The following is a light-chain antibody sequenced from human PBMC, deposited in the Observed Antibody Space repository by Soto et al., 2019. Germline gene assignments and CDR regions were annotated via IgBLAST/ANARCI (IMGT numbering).Light chain of an antibody. CDR3: SSYTSTNNRL. CDR1: SSDFGDYNY. V-gene: IGLV2-14*01. J-gene: IGLJ2*01. Sequence: QSALTQPASVSGSPGQSITISCTATSSDFGDYNYVSWYQQHPGKAPKHVIYEVSDRPSGVSNRCSGSKSGSTSSLTISGRQAEDEANYYCSSYTSTNNRLCGGGTKVPVL. CDR2: EVS.